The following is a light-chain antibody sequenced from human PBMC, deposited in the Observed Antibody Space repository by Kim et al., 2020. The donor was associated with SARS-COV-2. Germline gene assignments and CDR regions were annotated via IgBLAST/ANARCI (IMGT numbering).Light chain of an antibody. CDR2: EVS. Sequence: LMTLSWTETSGDVCADNCVAWYQQHPRKAPKHMIYEVSNRPAGVSNRFSGSKSGNAASLTISGLQAEDEAYYCCSSYTSSSTLVVVGGGTQLAVL. CDR1: SGDVCADNC. CDR3: SSYTSSSTLVV. J-gene: IGLJ2*01. V-gene: IGLV2-14*03.